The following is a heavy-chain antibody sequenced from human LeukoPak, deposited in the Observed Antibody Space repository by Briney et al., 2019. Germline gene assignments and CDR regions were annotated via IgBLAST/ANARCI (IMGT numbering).Heavy chain of an antibody. J-gene: IGHJ3*02. V-gene: IGHV3-11*01. D-gene: IGHD6-13*01. CDR1: GFTFTEYY. CDR3: AREAYSSSWYDAFDI. Sequence: GGSLRLSCAVSGFTFTEYYMSWIRQAPGKGLEWVSYISSSGYTIYYADSVKGRFTISRDNAKNSLYLQMNSLRAEDTAVYYCAREAYSSSWYDAFDIWGQGTMVTVSS. CDR2: ISSSGYTI.